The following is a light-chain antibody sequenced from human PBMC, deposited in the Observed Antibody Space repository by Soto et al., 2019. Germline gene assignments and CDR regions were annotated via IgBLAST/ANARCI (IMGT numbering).Light chain of an antibody. CDR2: DAS. J-gene: IGKJ4*01. V-gene: IGKV3-11*01. CDR1: QSLNSH. Sequence: EIVLTQSPATLSLSPGAGATLSCRASQSLNSHLAWYQQKAGQAPRLLIYDASNRATGVPARFSGSGSGTDFTLTISSLEHEDFAVYYCQQRNNWPLTFGGGTKLDIK. CDR3: QQRNNWPLT.